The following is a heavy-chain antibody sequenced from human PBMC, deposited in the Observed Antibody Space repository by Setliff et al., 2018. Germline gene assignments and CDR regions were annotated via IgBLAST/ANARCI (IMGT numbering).Heavy chain of an antibody. D-gene: IGHD3-22*01. CDR3: ARDQALDTMIVVVISTGFDY. CDR2: ISYDGSNK. CDR1: GFTFSSYA. Sequence: GGSLRLSCAASGFTFSSYAMHWVRQAPGKGLEWVAVISYDGSNKYYADSVKGRFTISRDNSKNTLYLQMNSLRAEDTAVYYCARDQALDTMIVVVISTGFDYWGQGTLVTVSS. V-gene: IGHV3-30-3*01. J-gene: IGHJ4*02.